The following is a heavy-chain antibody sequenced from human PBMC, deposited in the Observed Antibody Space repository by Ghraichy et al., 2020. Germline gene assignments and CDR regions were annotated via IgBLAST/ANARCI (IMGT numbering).Heavy chain of an antibody. CDR1: GFTFSTYG. V-gene: IGHV3-23*01. D-gene: IGHD1-26*01. J-gene: IGHJ4*02. Sequence: GGSLRLSCAASGFTFSTYGMSWVRQAPGKGLEWVSAISISGGTTYYADSVKGRFTISRDNSKNTLYLQMTGLRGEDTALYYCAKDRLRSDYDHWGQGTLLTVSS. CDR3: AKDRLRSDYDH. CDR2: ISISGGTT.